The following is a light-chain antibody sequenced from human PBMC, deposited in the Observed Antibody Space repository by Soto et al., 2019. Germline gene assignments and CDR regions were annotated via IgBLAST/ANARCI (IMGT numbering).Light chain of an antibody. CDR2: ANT. CDR1: SSNIGAGFD. V-gene: IGLV1-40*01. J-gene: IGLJ2*01. CDR3: LSDDTSLRVV. Sequence: QSVLTQPPSVSGAPGQTVTISCTGTSSNIGAGFDVHWYQQLPGAAPKLLIYANTDRPSGVPARFSGSKSVTSASLAITGLQAEDEADYFCLSDDTSLRVVFGGGTKLTVL.